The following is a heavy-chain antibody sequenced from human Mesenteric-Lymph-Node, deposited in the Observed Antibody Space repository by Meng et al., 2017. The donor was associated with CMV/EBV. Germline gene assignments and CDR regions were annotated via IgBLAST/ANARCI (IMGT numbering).Heavy chain of an antibody. V-gene: IGHV3-33*01. CDR3: ARDREGFGETPLFDY. D-gene: IGHD3-10*01. J-gene: IGHJ4*02. CDR1: GFAFRSSG. CDR2: IWYDGSNK. Sequence: SGFAFRSSGMHWVRQPPGKGLEWVAVIWYDGSNKYYADSVKGRFTISRDNSKNTLYLQMNSLRAEDTAVYYCARDREGFGETPLFDYWGQGTLVTVSS.